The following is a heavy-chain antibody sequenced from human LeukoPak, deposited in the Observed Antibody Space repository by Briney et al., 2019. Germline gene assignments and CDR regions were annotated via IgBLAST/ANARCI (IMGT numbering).Heavy chain of an antibody. CDR1: GYTYTSYW. CDR2: IYPGDSDT. V-gene: IGHV5-51*03. CDR3: ARLRPQDAFDI. J-gene: IGHJ3*02. Sequence: KPGESLKISCKGSGYTYTSYWIGWVRQMPGKGLEWMGIIYPGDSDTRYSPSFQGQVTISADKSISTAYLQWNSLKASDTAMYYCARLRPQDAFDIWGQGTMVSVSS.